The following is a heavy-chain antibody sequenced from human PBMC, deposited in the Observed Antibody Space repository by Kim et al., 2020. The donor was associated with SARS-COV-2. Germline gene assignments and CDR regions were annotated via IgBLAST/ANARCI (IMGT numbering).Heavy chain of an antibody. J-gene: IGHJ4*02. CDR3: ASLLGRGVGAIFH. CDR2: IYYSGST. CDR1: GGSISSYY. V-gene: IGHV4-59*01. Sequence: SETLSLTCTVSGGSISSYYWSWIRQPPGKGLEWIGYIYYSGSTNYNPSLKSRVTISVDTSKNQFSLKLSSVTAADTAVYYCASLLGRGVGAIFHWGQGTLVTVSS. D-gene: IGHD1-26*01.